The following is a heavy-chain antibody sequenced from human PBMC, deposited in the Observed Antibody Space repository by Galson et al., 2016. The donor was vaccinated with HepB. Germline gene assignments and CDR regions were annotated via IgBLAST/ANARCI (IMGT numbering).Heavy chain of an antibody. CDR1: GYTFTTNG. V-gene: IGHV1-18*01. CDR2: VSTNSGNT. J-gene: IGHJ5*02. Sequence: SVKVSCKASGYTFTTNGISWVRQAPGQGLEWMGWVSTNSGNTYYAQKVQGRVTMSTDTSSSTAYMELRNLTSDDTAVYYCARDVWYRRESWGQGTLVTVSS. D-gene: IGHD6-13*01. CDR3: ARDVWYRRES.